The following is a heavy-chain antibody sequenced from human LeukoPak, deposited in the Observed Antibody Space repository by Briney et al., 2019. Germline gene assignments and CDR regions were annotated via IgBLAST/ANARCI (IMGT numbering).Heavy chain of an antibody. Sequence: SDTLSLTCAVSGYSISSGYYWGWIRQPAGKGLEWIGRIYTSGSTNYNPSLKSRVTMSVDTSKNQFSLKLSSVTAADTAVYYCARVTYYYDSSGYYLDAFDIWGQGTMVTVSS. V-gene: IGHV4-4*07. CDR3: ARVTYYYDSSGYYLDAFDI. J-gene: IGHJ3*02. D-gene: IGHD3-22*01. CDR1: GYSISSGYY. CDR2: IYTSGST.